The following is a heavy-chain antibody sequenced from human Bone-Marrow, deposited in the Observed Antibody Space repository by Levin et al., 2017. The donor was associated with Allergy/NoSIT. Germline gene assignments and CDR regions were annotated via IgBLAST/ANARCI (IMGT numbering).Heavy chain of an antibody. CDR1: GFTFSSYG. V-gene: IGHV3-33*01. D-gene: IGHD2-15*01. J-gene: IGHJ4*02. CDR3: ARGRHIVVVVAADYFDY. Sequence: GESLKISCAASGFTFSSYGMHWVRQAPGKGLEWVAVIWYDGSNKYYADSVKGRFTISRDNSKNTLYLQMNSLRAEDTAVYYCARGRHIVVVVAADYFDYWGQGTLVTVSS. CDR2: IWYDGSNK.